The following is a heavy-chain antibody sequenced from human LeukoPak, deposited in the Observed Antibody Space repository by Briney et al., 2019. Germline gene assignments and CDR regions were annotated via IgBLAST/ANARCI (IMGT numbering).Heavy chain of an antibody. Sequence: SETLSLTYAVSGYSIRSGDYWGWIRQSPGKGLEWIGSIYHSGSTHYNPSLKSRVTISVDTSKNQFSLMLSSVTAADTAVYYCARNRSVTTTPGFDHWGQGTLVTVSS. CDR3: ARNRSVTTTPGFDH. CDR2: IYHSGST. CDR1: GYSIRSGDY. V-gene: IGHV4-38-2*01. D-gene: IGHD4-17*01. J-gene: IGHJ4*02.